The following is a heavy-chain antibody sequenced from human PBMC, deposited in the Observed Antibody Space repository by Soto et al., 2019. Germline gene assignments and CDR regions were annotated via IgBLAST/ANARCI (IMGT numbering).Heavy chain of an antibody. D-gene: IGHD6-13*01. Sequence: LEPRALTCTVSGDSSGDYDVSWSLQPPGRRMKWIGYTSYSGTTTYNPSLKSRVTISVDSSKNQFSLKLDSVTPADTAVYYCARVRRTAGKRYFDSWGPGTLVTVSS. CDR1: GDSSGDYD. V-gene: IGHV4-59*01. CDR3: ARVRRTAGKRYFDS. CDR2: TSYSGTT. J-gene: IGHJ4*02.